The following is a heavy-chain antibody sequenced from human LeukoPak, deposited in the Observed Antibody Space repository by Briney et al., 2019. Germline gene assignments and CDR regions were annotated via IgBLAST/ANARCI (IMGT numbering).Heavy chain of an antibody. CDR3: ARGDSSGWHQFDY. D-gene: IGHD6-19*01. CDR1: GFTFSSYA. V-gene: IGHV3-23*01. CDR2: ISGSGGST. J-gene: IGHJ4*02. Sequence: GGSLRLSCAASGFTFSSYAMSWVRQAPGKGLEWVSAISGSGGSTYYADSVKGRLTISRDNSKNTLYLQMNSLRAEDTAVYYCARGDSSGWHQFDYWGQGTLVTVSS.